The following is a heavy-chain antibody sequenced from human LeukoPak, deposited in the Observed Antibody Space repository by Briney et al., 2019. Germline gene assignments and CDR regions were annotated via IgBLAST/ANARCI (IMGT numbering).Heavy chain of an antibody. V-gene: IGHV1-69*11. Sequence: SVKVSCKVSGGTFNSHAISWVRQAPGQGLEWMGRIIPVIGTGNYAQKFQGRVTITADESTTTAYLELHSLTSEDTAVYYCALIAVSWDYWGQGTLVTVSS. CDR2: IIPVIGTG. CDR1: GGTFNSHA. J-gene: IGHJ4*02. D-gene: IGHD6-19*01. CDR3: ALIAVSWDY.